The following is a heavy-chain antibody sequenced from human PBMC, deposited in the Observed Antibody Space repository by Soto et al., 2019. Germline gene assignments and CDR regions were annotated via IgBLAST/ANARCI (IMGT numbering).Heavy chain of an antibody. CDR3: ARDPGGYSSPSFYYYGMDV. CDR1: GGTFSSYA. CDR2: IIPIFGTA. J-gene: IGHJ6*02. V-gene: IGHV1-69*13. Sequence: SVKVSCKASGGTFSSYAISWVRQAPGQGLEWMGGIIPIFGTANYAQKFQGGVTITADESTSTAYMELSSLRSEDTAVYYCARDPGGYSSPSFYYYGMDVWGQGTPVTVYS. D-gene: IGHD6-6*01.